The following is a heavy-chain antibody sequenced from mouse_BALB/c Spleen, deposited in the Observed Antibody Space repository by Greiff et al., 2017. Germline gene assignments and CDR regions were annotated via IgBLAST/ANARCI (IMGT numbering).Heavy chain of an antibody. CDR3: AREYYYGSSGGFAY. CDR1: GFTFSSYA. D-gene: IGHD1-1*01. Sequence: EVKVVESGGGLVKPGGSLKLSCAASGFTFSSYAMSWVRQTPEKRLEWVASISSGGSTYYPDSVKGRFTISRDNARNILYLQMSSLRSEDTAMYYCAREYYYGSSGGFAYWGQGTLVTVSA. V-gene: IGHV5-6-5*01. J-gene: IGHJ3*01. CDR2: ISSGGST.